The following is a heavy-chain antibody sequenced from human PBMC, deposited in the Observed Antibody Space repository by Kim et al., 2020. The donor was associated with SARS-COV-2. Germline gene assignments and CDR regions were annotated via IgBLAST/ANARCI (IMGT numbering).Heavy chain of an antibody. V-gene: IGHV3-15*01. CDR1: GFTFSNAW. D-gene: IGHD6-19*01. CDR3: TTLRRKGLKVAGNGGAFDI. CDR2: IKSKTDGGTT. J-gene: IGHJ3*02. Sequence: GGSLRLSCAASGFTFSNAWMSWVRQAPGKGLEWVGRIKSKTDGGTTDYAAPVKGRFTISRDDSKNTLYLQMNSLKTEDTAVYYCTTLRRKGLKVAGNGGAFDIWGQGTMVTVSS.